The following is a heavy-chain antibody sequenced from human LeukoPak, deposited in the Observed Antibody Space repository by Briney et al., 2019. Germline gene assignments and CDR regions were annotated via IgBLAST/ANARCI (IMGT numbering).Heavy chain of an antibody. V-gene: IGHV1-8*03. J-gene: IGHJ3*02. CDR2: MNPNSANT. CDR3: ARSDHNSWNAFDI. Sequence: ASVKVSCKASGYTFTSDDVNWVRQAPGQGLEWMGWMNPNSANTGYAQKFQGRVTITSDNSISTAYMELTSLRSDDTAVYCCARSDHNSWNAFDIWGQGTMVTVSS. CDR1: GYTFTSDD. D-gene: IGHD6-13*01.